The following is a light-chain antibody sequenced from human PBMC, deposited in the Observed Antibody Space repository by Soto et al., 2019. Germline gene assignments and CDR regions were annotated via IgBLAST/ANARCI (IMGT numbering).Light chain of an antibody. V-gene: IGLV2-14*01. J-gene: IGLJ1*01. Sequence: QSELTQPASGSGSPGQSITISCTGTSSDDGGYNYVSWYQQHPGKAPKLIIYDVSNRPSGVSNRFSGSKSGSTAYLTISGLQAEDDDDYDCSSYISCCPRVFGSGIKVTVL. CDR2: DVS. CDR3: SSYISCCPRV. CDR1: SSDDGGYNY.